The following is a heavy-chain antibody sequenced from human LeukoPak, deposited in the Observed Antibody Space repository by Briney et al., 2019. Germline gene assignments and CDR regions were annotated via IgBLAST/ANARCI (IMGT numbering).Heavy chain of an antibody. V-gene: IGHV3-23*01. D-gene: IGHD6-19*01. CDR2: INGAGNTT. CDR1: GVAFSSFA. Sequence: TLRLSSAASGVAFSSFAMGWVRQSPGKGLQWRSTINGAGNTTFYAESVKGQLTISRDNSKTTLYLHLDTLRPDDTAIYYCTKELHVAVAVADYYYFYMDVWGRGTAVTVSS. CDR3: TKELHVAVAVADYYYFYMDV. J-gene: IGHJ6*03.